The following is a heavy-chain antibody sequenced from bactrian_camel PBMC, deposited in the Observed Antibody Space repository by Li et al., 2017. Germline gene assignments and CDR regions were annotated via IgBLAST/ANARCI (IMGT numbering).Heavy chain of an antibody. J-gene: IGHJ4*01. V-gene: IGHV3-3*01. CDR1: GITRSHYC. D-gene: IGHD1*01. CDR2: WTQGDLT. Sequence: HVQLVESGGGSVQAGESLRLSCEISGITRSHYCLGWFRQAPGNVREAVAAYWTQGDLTYYSDHAKGRFTISQDKDATTTYLQMNSLKPDDSAMYYCAADKHCGWDWTIRQFPYWGRGTQVTVS. CDR3: AADKHCGWDWTIRQFPY.